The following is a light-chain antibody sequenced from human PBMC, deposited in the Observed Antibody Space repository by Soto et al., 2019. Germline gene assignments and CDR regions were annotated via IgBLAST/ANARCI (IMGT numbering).Light chain of an antibody. V-gene: IGKV1-39*01. CDR3: QQYHSIPLT. CDR2: GAS. J-gene: IGKJ4*01. Sequence: DNQMTQSPSSLSAYVGDSVTMTCRASQNINIYLNWYQRKPGQAPKILIYGASSLQSGVSSRFSGSGSGTDFTLTISSLQPEDFATYYCQQYHSIPLTFGGGTKVEIK. CDR1: QNINIY.